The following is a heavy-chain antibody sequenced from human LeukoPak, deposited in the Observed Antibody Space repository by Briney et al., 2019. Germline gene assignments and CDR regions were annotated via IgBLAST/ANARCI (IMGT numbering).Heavy chain of an antibody. J-gene: IGHJ4*02. Sequence: GSLRLSCAASGFTFSSYWMSWVRQPPGKGLEWIGSIYYSGSTYYNPSLKSRVTISVDTSKNQFSLKLSSVTAADTAVYYCASGPQYSSSWYEVYWGQGTLVTVSS. CDR3: ASGPQYSSSWYEVY. CDR2: IYYSGST. CDR1: GFTFSSYW. V-gene: IGHV4-39*07. D-gene: IGHD6-13*01.